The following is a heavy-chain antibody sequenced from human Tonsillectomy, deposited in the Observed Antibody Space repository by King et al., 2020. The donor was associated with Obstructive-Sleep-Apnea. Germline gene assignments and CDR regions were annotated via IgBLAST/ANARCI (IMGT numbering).Heavy chain of an antibody. CDR1: GFKYDDYA. V-gene: IGHV3-9*01. D-gene: IGHD3-16*01. CDR2: ISWNSGCI. CDR3: AKSVWGQNYYYYGMDV. Sequence: VQLVESGGGLVQPGRSLRLSCTASGFKYDDYAMHWVRQAPGKGLEWVSGISWNSGCIGYADSVKGRFTISRDNAKKSLYLQMNNLRVEDTALYYCAKSVWGQNYYYYGMDVWGQGTTVIVSS. J-gene: IGHJ6*02.